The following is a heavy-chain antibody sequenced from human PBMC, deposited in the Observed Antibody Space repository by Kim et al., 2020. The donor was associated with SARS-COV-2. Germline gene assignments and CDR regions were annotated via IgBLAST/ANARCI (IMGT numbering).Heavy chain of an antibody. CDR3: ARDAGYTGYDCD. D-gene: IGHD5-12*01. Sequence: SETLSLTCTVSGGSLSTYYWSWIRQPAGKGLEWVGRISTSGTTNYNPTLTSRVTMSVDTSKNQFSLKLSSVTAAATAVYYCARDAGYTGYDCDWGQGIVV. CDR2: ISTSGTT. CDR1: GGSLSTYY. V-gene: IGHV4-4*07. J-gene: IGHJ4*02.